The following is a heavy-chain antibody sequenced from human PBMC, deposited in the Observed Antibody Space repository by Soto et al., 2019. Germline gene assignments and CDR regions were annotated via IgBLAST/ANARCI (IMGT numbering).Heavy chain of an antibody. V-gene: IGHV5-51*01. CDR1: GYSFTSYW. J-gene: IGHJ2*01. Sequence: EVQLVPSGAEVKKPGESLKISCKGSGYSFTSYWIGWVRQMPGKGLEWMGIIYPGDSDTRYSPSSQGQVTISADKSISTAYLQWSSLKASDTAMYYCARLARYGDYSYWYFDLWGRGTLVTVSS. CDR2: IYPGDSDT. D-gene: IGHD4-17*01. CDR3: ARLARYGDYSYWYFDL.